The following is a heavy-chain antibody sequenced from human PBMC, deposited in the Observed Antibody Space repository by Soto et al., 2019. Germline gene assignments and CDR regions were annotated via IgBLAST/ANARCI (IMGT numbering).Heavy chain of an antibody. D-gene: IGHD2-15*01. J-gene: IGHJ6*02. Sequence: LRLSCAASGFTFSSYGMHWVRQAPGKGLEWVAVISYDGSNKYYADSVKGRFTISRDNSKNTLYLQMNSLRAEDTAVYYCANLNGYCSGGSCPYSLLYYYYGMDVWGQGTTVTVS. CDR2: ISYDGSNK. CDR1: GFTFSSYG. CDR3: ANLNGYCSGGSCPYSLLYYYYGMDV. V-gene: IGHV3-30*18.